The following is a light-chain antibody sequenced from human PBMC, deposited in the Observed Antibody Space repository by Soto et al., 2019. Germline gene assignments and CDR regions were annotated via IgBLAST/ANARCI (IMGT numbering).Light chain of an antibody. Sequence: EVVMTQSPATLAVSPGERSTRSCRSSQSVGRNLAWYQQKPGQAPRLLIYTASTRATGIPARFSGSGSGTEFTLTISSLQSEDFAVYYCQQYNNWPRTFGQGTKV. CDR2: TAS. CDR3: QQYNNWPRT. CDR1: QSVGRN. J-gene: IGKJ1*01. V-gene: IGKV3-15*01.